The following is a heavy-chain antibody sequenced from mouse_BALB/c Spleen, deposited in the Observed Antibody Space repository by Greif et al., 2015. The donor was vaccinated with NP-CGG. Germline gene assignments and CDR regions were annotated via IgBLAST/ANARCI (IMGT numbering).Heavy chain of an antibody. J-gene: IGHJ2*01. D-gene: IGHD2-14*01. CDR3: ARSDYRYDVDY. V-gene: IGHV1-9*01. CDR2: ILPGSGST. Sequence: QVQLKESGAELMKPGASVKISCKATGYTFSSYWIEWVKQRPGHGLEWIGEILPGSGSTNYNEKFKGKATFTADTSSNTAYMQLSSLTSEDSADYYCARSDYRYDVDYWGQGTTLTVSS. CDR1: GYTFSSYW.